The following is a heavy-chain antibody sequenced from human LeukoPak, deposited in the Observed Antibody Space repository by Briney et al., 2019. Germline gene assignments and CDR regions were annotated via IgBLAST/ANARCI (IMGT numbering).Heavy chain of an antibody. J-gene: IGHJ6*02. D-gene: IGHD3-22*01. CDR1: GFTFSSYG. Sequence: PGRSLRLSCAASGFTFSSYGMRWVRQAPGKGLEWVAVIWYDGSNKYYADSVKGRFTISRDNSKNTLYLQMNSLRAEDTAVYYCARAQYYYDSSGYYYDYYYYGMNVWGQGTTVTVSS. V-gene: IGHV3-33*01. CDR2: IWYDGSNK. CDR3: ARAQYYYDSSGYYYDYYYYGMNV.